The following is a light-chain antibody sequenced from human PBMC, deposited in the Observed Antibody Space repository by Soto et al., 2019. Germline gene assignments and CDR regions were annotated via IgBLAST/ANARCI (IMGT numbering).Light chain of an antibody. V-gene: IGKV1-12*01. Sequence: DIQMTQSPSTLSASVGDRVTITCRASQSISSGLAWYQKKPGKAPRLLIYATSSLQSGVPSRFSGSGSGTDFTLTISSLQPEDFATYYCQQANSFPLTFGGGTKVDIK. CDR2: ATS. CDR1: QSISSG. CDR3: QQANSFPLT. J-gene: IGKJ4*01.